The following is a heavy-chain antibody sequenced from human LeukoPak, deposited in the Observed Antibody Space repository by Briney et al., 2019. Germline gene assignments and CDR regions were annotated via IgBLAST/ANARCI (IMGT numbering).Heavy chain of an antibody. D-gene: IGHD3-22*01. CDR1: GFTVSSNY. Sequence: GGSLRLSCAASGFTVSSNYMSRVRQAPGKGLEWVAVISYDGSNKYYADSVKGRFTISRDNSKNTLYLQMNSLRAEDTAVYYCARDLRYYDSSGPRYYYYYYGMDVWGQGTTVTVSS. CDR2: ISYDGSNK. J-gene: IGHJ6*02. V-gene: IGHV3-30-3*01. CDR3: ARDLRYYDSSGPRYYYYYYGMDV.